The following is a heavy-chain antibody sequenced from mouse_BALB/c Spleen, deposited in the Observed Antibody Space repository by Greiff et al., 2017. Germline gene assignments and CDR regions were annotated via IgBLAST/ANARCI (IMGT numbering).Heavy chain of an antibody. J-gene: IGHJ4*01. V-gene: IGHV3-2*02. CDR3: VPITHYYAMDY. Sequence: EVQLQQSGPGLVKPSQSLSLTCTVTGYSITSDYAWNWIRQFPGNKLEWMGYISYSGSTSYNPSLKSRISITRDTSKNQFFLQLNSVTTEDTATYYCVPITHYYAMDYWGQGTSVTVSS. CDR1: GYSITSDYA. CDR2: ISYSGST. D-gene: IGHD2-4*01.